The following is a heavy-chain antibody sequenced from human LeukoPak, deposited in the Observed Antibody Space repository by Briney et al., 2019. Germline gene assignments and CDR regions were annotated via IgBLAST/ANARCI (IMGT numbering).Heavy chain of an antibody. V-gene: IGHV4-38-2*02. Sequence: SETLSLTCTVSGYSISSGYYWGWIRQPPGKGLEWIGSIYHSGSTYYNPSLKSRVTISVDTSKNQFSLRLSSVTAADTAVYYCARASYSYDINGWVPFDYWGQGTLVTVSS. J-gene: IGHJ4*02. CDR3: ARASYSYDINGWVPFDY. CDR2: IYHSGST. CDR1: GYSISSGYY. D-gene: IGHD3-22*01.